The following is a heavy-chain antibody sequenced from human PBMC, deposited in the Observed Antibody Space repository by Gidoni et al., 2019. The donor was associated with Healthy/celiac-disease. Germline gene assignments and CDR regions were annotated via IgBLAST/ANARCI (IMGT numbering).Heavy chain of an antibody. CDR3: ATSGFIDYGSGSSNWFDP. CDR2: INHRGGT. V-gene: IGHV4-34*01. J-gene: IGHJ5*02. D-gene: IGHD3-10*01. CDR1: GGSFSGHF. Sequence: QVQLYQWGAGPLKPSETLSLTCAVYGGSFSGHFWSWIRQPPGKGLEWIGEINHRGGTNYNPSLKSRVTISLDTSKNQFSLKLSSVTAADTAVYYCATSGFIDYGSGSSNWFDPWGQGTLVTVSS.